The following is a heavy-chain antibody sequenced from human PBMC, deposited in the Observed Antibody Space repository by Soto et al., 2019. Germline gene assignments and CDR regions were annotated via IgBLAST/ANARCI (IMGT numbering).Heavy chain of an antibody. CDR3: ARDRGGRRSVAANPLDY. J-gene: IGHJ4*02. D-gene: IGHD6-19*01. V-gene: IGHV1-18*01. CDR2: ISAYNGNT. CDR1: GYTFTSYG. Sequence: QVQLVQSGAEVKKPGASVKVSCKASGYTFTSYGISWVRQAPGQGLEWMGWISAYNGNTNYAQKLQGRVTMTTDTSXSXXYMELRSLRSDDTAVYDCARDRGGRRSVAANPLDYWGQGTLVTVSS.